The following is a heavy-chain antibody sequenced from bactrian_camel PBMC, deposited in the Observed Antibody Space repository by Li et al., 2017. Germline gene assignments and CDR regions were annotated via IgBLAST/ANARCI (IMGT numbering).Heavy chain of an antibody. V-gene: IGHV3S56*01. CDR2: IRRDGGET. D-gene: IGHD1*01. CDR3: VGDAWTW. Sequence: HVQLVESGGTPVQAGGSLRLSCKVSGHARGSNCVGWYRLPPGRAPAEREGIAAIRRDGGETWYAGSVKGRFTISRDSGKNTVYLQMDNLNSDDTALYYCVGDAWTWWGQGTQVT. CDR1: GHARGSNC. J-gene: IGHJ4*01.